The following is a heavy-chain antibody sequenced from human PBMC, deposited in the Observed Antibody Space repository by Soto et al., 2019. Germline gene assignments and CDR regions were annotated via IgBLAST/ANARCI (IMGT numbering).Heavy chain of an antibody. Sequence: HPGGSLRLSCAASGFTFSSYGMHWVRQAPGKGLEWVAVIWYDGSNKYYADSVKGRFTISRDNSKNTLYLQMNSLRAEDTAVYYCARDSSGSIAAAGYYYGMDVWGQGTTVTVSS. V-gene: IGHV3-33*01. CDR2: IWYDGSNK. CDR1: GFTFSSYG. J-gene: IGHJ6*02. CDR3: ARDSSGSIAAAGYYYGMDV. D-gene: IGHD6-13*01.